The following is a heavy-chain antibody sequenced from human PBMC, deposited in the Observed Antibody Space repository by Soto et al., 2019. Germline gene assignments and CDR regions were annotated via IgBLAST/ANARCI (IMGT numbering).Heavy chain of an antibody. V-gene: IGHV1-69*02. Sequence: QVQLVQSGAEVEKPGSSVKVSCKASGGTFSSYTISWVRQAPGQGLEWMGRIIPILGIANYAQKFQGRVTITADKPTSTDYMELSSLRSEDTAVYYCARYGCSGGSCYSVDYLGQGTLVTVSS. CDR2: IIPILGIA. CDR3: ARYGCSGGSCYSVDY. D-gene: IGHD2-15*01. CDR1: GGTFSSYT. J-gene: IGHJ4*02.